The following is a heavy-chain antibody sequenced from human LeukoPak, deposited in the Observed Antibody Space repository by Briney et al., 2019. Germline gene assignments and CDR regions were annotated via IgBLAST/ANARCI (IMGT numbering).Heavy chain of an antibody. CDR2: MNPNSGNT. J-gene: IGHJ6*03. CDR1: GYTFTSYD. V-gene: IGHV1-8*01. D-gene: IGHD3-22*01. Sequence: ASVKVSCKASGYTFTSYDINWGRQATGQGLEWMGWMNPNSGNTGYAQKFQGRVTMTRNTSISTAYMELSSLRSEGTAVYYCARKRIESSGYYYHYYYYMDVWGKGTTVTVSS. CDR3: ARKRIESSGYYYHYYYYMDV.